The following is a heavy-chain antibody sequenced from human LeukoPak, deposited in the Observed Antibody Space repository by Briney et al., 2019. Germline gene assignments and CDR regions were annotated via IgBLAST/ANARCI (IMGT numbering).Heavy chain of an antibody. Sequence: PSETLSLTCTVSGASISSDYWSWIRQPAGKGLEWIGRIYSSGITNYSPSLKSRVTMSVDTSKNQFSLKLTSVTAADTAVYYCARDTWEGSGSYWADWGQGTLVTVSS. D-gene: IGHD3-10*01. V-gene: IGHV4-4*07. CDR2: IYSSGIT. J-gene: IGHJ4*02. CDR3: ARDTWEGSGSYWAD. CDR1: GASISSDY.